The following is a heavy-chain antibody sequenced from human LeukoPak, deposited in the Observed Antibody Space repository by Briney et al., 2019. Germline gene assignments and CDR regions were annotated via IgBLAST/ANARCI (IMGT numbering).Heavy chain of an antibody. J-gene: IGHJ4*02. CDR3: ARGTAVAGHFDY. CDR2: IIPIFGTA. Sequence: ASVKVSCKASGGTFSSYAISWVRQAPGQGLELMGRIIPIFGTANYAQKFQGRVTITTDESTSTAYMELSSLRSEDTAVYYCARGTAVAGHFDYWGQGTLVTVSS. D-gene: IGHD6-19*01. CDR1: GGTFSSYA. V-gene: IGHV1-69*05.